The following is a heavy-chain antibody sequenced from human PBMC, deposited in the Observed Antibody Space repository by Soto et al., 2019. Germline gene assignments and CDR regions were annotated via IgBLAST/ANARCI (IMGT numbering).Heavy chain of an antibody. Sequence: LSLTCLVSDFPILSPYSWGWIRQPPGKGLEWIGSISHSGTTSYSPSLTSRVSISVDTSKNQVSLKLTSVTAADTAVYFCARVTMVVRDSDHFGVDVWGHGTTVTVSS. V-gene: IGHV4-38-2*02. J-gene: IGHJ6*02. D-gene: IGHD4-17*01. CDR2: ISHSGTT. CDR3: ARVTMVVRDSDHFGVDV. CDR1: DFPILSPYS.